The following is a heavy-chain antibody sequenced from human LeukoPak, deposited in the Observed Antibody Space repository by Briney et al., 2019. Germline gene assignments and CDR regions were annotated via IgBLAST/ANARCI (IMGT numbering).Heavy chain of an antibody. CDR3: ARGGSRVISSSDFDF. CDR2: IIPIFGTA. J-gene: IGHJ4*02. V-gene: IGHV1-69*13. CDR1: GGTFSSYA. D-gene: IGHD6-6*01. Sequence: ASVKVSCKASGGTFSSYAISWVRQAPGQGLEWMGGIIPIFGTANYAQKFQGRVTITADESTSTAYMELSSLRSEDTAVYYCARGGSRVISSSDFDFWGQGILVTVSS.